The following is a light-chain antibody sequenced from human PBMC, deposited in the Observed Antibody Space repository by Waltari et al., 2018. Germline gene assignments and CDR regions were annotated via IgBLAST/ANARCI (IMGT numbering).Light chain of an antibody. CDR3: CSYTGRKTWV. CDR2: DIY. Sequence: QSALTQPRSVSGSPGQSVTMSCTGPSSAIGDYEYVSWYQQHPGKAPKLIIHDIYRRPSGVPDRFSASKSGNTASLTISGLQADDEADYYCCSYTGRKTWVFGGGTKVTVL. CDR1: SSAIGDYEY. V-gene: IGLV2-11*01. J-gene: IGLJ3*02.